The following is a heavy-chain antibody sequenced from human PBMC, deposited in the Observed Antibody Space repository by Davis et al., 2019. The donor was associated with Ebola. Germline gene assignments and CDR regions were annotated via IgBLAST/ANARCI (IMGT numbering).Heavy chain of an antibody. V-gene: IGHV4-39*01. D-gene: IGHD1-7*01. Sequence: MPSETLSLTCTVSGGSISSSSYYWGWIRQPPGKGLEWIGSIYYSGSTYYNPSLKSRVTISVDTSKNQFSLKLSSVTAADTAVYYCARRFPGTTGVVFDYWGQGTLVTVSS. CDR2: IYYSGST. CDR3: ARRFPGTTGVVFDY. CDR1: GGSISSSSYY. J-gene: IGHJ4*02.